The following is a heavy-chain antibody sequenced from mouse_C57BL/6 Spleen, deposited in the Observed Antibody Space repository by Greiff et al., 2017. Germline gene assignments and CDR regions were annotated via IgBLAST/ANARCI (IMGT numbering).Heavy chain of an antibody. CDR3: ARGLYYCYFDY. D-gene: IGHD2-1*01. V-gene: IGHV5-16*01. CDR2: INYDGSST. Sequence: EVQVVASEGGLVQPGSSMKLSCTASGFTFSDYYMAWVRLVPEKGLEWVANINYDGSSTYYLDSLKSRFIIARDNAKNILYLQMSSLKSEDTATDYCARGLYYCYFDYWGQGTTLTVSS. J-gene: IGHJ2*01. CDR1: GFTFSDYY.